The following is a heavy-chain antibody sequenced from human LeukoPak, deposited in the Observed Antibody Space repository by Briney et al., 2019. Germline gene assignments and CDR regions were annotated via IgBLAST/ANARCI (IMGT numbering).Heavy chain of an antibody. Sequence: PGRSLRLSCAASGFTFDDYAMHWVRQAPGKGLEWVSGISWNSGSIGYADSVKGRFTISRDNAKNSLYLQMNSLRAEDTALYYCAKGTIAVAGSAFDIWGQGTMVTVSS. V-gene: IGHV3-9*01. J-gene: IGHJ3*02. CDR3: AKGTIAVAGSAFDI. CDR2: ISWNSGSI. CDR1: GFTFDDYA. D-gene: IGHD6-19*01.